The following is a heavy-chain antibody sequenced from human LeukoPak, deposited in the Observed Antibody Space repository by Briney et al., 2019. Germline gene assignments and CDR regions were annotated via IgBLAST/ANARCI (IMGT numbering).Heavy chain of an antibody. CDR3: ARSNGYCSSTSCYTSDY. V-gene: IGHV5-51*01. D-gene: IGHD2-2*02. CDR1: GYSFTSYW. Sequence: GESLKISCKGSGYSFTSYWIGWVRRMPGKGLEWMGIIYPDDSDTRYSPSFQGQVIISADKSISTAYLQWNSLKASDTAMYYCARSNGYCSSTSCYTSDYWGQGTLVTVSS. CDR2: IYPDDSDT. J-gene: IGHJ4*02.